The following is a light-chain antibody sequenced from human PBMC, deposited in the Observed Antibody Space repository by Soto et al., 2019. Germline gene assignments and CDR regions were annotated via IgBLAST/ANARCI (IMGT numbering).Light chain of an antibody. Sequence: QSVLTQPPSVSGAPGQRVTLSCTGSSSNIGAGYDVHWYQQLPGTAPKLLIFGNNNRPSGVPDRFSGSKSGTSASLAVTGLQAEDEADYYCQSYDSSLSGYVFGTGTKGTVL. CDR3: QSYDSSLSGYV. V-gene: IGLV1-40*01. J-gene: IGLJ1*01. CDR2: GNN. CDR1: SSNIGAGYD.